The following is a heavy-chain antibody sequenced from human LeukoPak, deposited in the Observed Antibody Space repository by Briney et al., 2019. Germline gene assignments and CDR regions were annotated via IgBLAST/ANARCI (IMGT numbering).Heavy chain of an antibody. V-gene: IGHV1-3*01. CDR3: ARAEVLLSYGHNKHCLDV. D-gene: IGHD3-10*01. CDR1: GYTFTNYA. J-gene: IGHJ6*02. CDR2: INGGLENT. Sequence: ASVKVSCKASGYTFTNYAIHWVRQAPGQRLEWMGQINGGLENTKYLQRFQGRVTITRDTSATTAYMELSSLRSEDTAVYYCARAEVLLSYGHNKHCLDVWGQGTTVTVSS.